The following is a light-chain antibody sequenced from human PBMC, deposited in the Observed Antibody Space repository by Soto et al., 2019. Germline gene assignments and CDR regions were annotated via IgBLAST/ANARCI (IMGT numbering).Light chain of an antibody. CDR2: GAS. CDR1: QSVSSSY. V-gene: IGKV3-20*01. CDR3: QQYGSSPFT. Sequence: EIVLTQSPGTLSLSPGERATLSCRASQSVSSSYLAWYQQKHGQAPRLLIYGASSRATGIPDMFSGSGSGTDFTLTISRLEPEDFAVYYCQQYGSSPFTFGGGTKV. J-gene: IGKJ4*01.